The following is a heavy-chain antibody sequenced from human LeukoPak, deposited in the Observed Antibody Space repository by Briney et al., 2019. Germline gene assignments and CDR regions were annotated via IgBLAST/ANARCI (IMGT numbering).Heavy chain of an antibody. CDR3: ARRSSGWYYYY. CDR1: GDSISSYY. CDR2: IYYSGNT. D-gene: IGHD6-19*01. J-gene: IGHJ4*02. V-gene: IGHV4-59*08. Sequence: SETLSLTCTVSGDSISSYYWSWIRQPPGKGLEWIGYIYYSGNTNYNPSLKSRVTISVDTSKNQFSLKLSSVTAADTAVYYCARRSSGWYYYYWGQGTLVTVSS.